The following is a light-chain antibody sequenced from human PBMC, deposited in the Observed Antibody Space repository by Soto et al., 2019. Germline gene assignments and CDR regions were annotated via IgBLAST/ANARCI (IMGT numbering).Light chain of an antibody. CDR3: MQRKELPVP. V-gene: IGKV2-40*01. Sequence: VMNETKHSRPLTAGEPASDSCRSRQSLLHSNGYNYLDWYLQKAGQSPQLLIYTLSYRASGVPDRFSGSGSGTEFTMKICRVEVEDVGVYRCMQRKELPVPFGGGTKVDIK. J-gene: IGKJ4*01. CDR2: TLS. CDR1: QSLLHSNGYNY.